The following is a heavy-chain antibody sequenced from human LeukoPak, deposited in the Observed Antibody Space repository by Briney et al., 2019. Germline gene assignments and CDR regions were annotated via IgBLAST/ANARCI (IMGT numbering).Heavy chain of an antibody. V-gene: IGHV3-23*01. J-gene: IGHJ4*02. CDR1: GFPFSTYA. CDR3: AKDVYGDYGGLDY. CDR2: IRGSDAST. D-gene: IGHD4-17*01. Sequence: GGSLRLSCAASGFPFSTYAMSWVRQAPGKGLEWVSSIRGSDASTYYADSVKGRFAISRDNSKNTLYLQITGLRAGDTAIYYCAKDVYGDYGGLDYWGQGTLVTVSS.